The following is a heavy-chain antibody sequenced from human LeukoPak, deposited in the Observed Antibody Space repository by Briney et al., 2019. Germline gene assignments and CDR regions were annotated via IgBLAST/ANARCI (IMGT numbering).Heavy chain of an antibody. CDR3: ARVSGITMIVVVNSDAFDI. V-gene: IGHV4-39*07. D-gene: IGHD3-22*01. CDR1: GGSISSSSYY. CDR2: IYYSGST. Sequence: SEALSLTCTVSGGSISSSSYYWGWIRQPPGKGLEWIGSIYYSGSTYYNPSLKSRVTISVDTSKNQFSLKLSSVTAADTAVYYCARVSGITMIVVVNSDAFDIWGQGTMVTVSS. J-gene: IGHJ3*02.